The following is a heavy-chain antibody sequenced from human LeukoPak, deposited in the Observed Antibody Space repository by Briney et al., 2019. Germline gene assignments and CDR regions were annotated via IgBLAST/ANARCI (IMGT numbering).Heavy chain of an antibody. D-gene: IGHD2-2*01. Sequence: SETLSLTCTVSGGSISSHYWTWIRQPAGKGLEWIGRIFSSGSTNYNPSLNSRVTISVDTSKNQFSLKLSSVTAADTAMYYCAREIVVLPATTYYYYYYMDVWGKGTTVTVAS. J-gene: IGHJ6*03. CDR1: GGSISSHY. CDR3: AREIVVLPATTYYYYYYMDV. CDR2: IFSSGST. V-gene: IGHV4-4*07.